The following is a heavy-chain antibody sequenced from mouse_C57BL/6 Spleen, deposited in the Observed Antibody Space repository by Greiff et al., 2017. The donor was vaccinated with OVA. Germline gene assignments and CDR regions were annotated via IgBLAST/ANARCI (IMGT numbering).Heavy chain of an antibody. CDR1: GYTFTSYW. J-gene: IGHJ4*01. CDR3: ARFTSTMTKGYAMDY. D-gene: IGHD2-4*01. Sequence: QVQLQQPGAELVRPGSSVKLSCKASGYTFTSYWMHWVKQRPGQGLEWIGMIHPNSGSTNYNEKFKSKATLTVDKSSSTAYMQLSSLTSEDSAVYYCARFTSTMTKGYAMDYWGQGTSVTVSS. V-gene: IGHV1-64*01. CDR2: IHPNSGST.